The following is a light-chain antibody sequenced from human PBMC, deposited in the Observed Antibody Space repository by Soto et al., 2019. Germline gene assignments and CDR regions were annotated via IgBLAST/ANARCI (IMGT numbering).Light chain of an antibody. V-gene: IGKV3-15*01. CDR3: QQYNDWARAFT. J-gene: IGKJ4*01. CDR1: QTVSNN. CDR2: DAS. Sequence: EIVMTQSPATLSVSPGERATLSCRASQTVSNNLAWYQQKPGQAPRLLIYDASTRAPSIPARFSGSGSGTEFTLTISSLQSEDFAVYYCQQYNDWARAFTFGGGTKVEIK.